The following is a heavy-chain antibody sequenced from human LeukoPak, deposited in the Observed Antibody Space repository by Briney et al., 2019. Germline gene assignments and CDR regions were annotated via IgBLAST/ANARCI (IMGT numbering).Heavy chain of an antibody. CDR1: GYTFNDYF. J-gene: IGHJ4*02. V-gene: IGHV1-2*06. Sequence: ASVKVSCKASGYTFNDYFLHWVRQAPGQGLEWMGRINPGSSDTCLAQSFQGRVTVTSDTSIATAYMELSGLTSDDTAVYYCARDLSSTDHWEFDHWGQGTLVTVSS. CDR3: ARDLSSTDHWEFDH. CDR2: INPGSSDT. D-gene: IGHD2/OR15-2a*01.